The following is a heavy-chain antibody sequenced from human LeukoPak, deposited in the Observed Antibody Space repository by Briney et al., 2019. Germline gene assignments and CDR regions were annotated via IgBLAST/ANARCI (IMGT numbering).Heavy chain of an antibody. CDR3: AKEKNSGYYYHFNY. V-gene: IGHV3-7*03. J-gene: IGHJ4*02. CDR1: GFPFSGYW. CDR2: IKQDGSVQ. D-gene: IGHD3-22*01. Sequence: GGSLRLSCAASGFPFSGYWMDWVRQAPGKGMEWVANIKQDGSVQYYADSVKGRFTISRDNSKNTVYLRMNSLRAEDTAVYYCAKEKNSGYYYHFNYWGQGTLVTVSS.